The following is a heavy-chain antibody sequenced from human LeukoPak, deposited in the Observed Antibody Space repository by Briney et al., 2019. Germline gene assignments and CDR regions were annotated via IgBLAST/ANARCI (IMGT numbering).Heavy chain of an antibody. CDR1: GFTFSSYA. J-gene: IGHJ4*02. Sequence: PGGSLRLSCAASGFTFSSYAMSWVRQAPGKGLEWVSAISGSGGSTYYADSVKGRFTISRDNSKNTLYLQMNSLRAEDTAVYYCAKLHLYYDILTGYFDYWGQGTLVTVSS. CDR2: ISGSGGST. D-gene: IGHD3-9*01. CDR3: AKLHLYYDILTGYFDY. V-gene: IGHV3-23*01.